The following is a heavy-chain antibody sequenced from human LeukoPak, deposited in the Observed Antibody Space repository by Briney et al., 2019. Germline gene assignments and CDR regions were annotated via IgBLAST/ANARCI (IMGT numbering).Heavy chain of an antibody. J-gene: IGHJ6*03. CDR3: ARGIVGATTALYYHYYMDV. CDR2: IYYSGST. Sequence: PSETLSLTCTVSGGSISSYYWSWIRQPPGKGLEWIGYIYYSGSTNYNPSLKSRVTISVDTSKNQFSLKLSSVTAADTAVYYCARGIVGATTALYYHYYMDVWGKGTTVTVSS. V-gene: IGHV4-59*01. CDR1: GGSISSYY. D-gene: IGHD1-26*01.